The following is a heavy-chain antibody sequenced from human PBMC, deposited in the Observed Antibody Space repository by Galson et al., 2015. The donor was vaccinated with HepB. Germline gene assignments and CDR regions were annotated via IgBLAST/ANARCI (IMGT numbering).Heavy chain of an antibody. Sequence: SLRLSCAASGFTFSGSAMHWVRQASGRGLEWVGRIGSKANSYATAYTASVKGRFTISRDDSKNTAYMQMNSLKTEDTAVYYCTRLGDLSGYSSLWGQGTLVTVSS. CDR1: GFTFSGSA. CDR2: IGSKANSYAT. CDR3: TRLGDLSGYSSL. D-gene: IGHD6-13*01. V-gene: IGHV3-73*01. J-gene: IGHJ4*02.